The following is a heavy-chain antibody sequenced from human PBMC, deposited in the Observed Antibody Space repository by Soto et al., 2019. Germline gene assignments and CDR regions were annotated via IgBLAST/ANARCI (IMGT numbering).Heavy chain of an antibody. CDR3: ARDRGPSSGYYPYWFDP. V-gene: IGHV1-69*12. CDR1: GGTFSSYA. CDR2: IIPSFGTA. Sequence: QVQLVQSGAAVKKPGSSVKVSCKASGGTFSSYAISWVRQAPGQGLEWMGEIIPSFGTANYAQKFQGRVTITADESTSTAYMELSSLRSEDTAVYYCARDRGPSSGYYPYWFDPWGQGTLVTVSS. D-gene: IGHD3-22*01. J-gene: IGHJ5*02.